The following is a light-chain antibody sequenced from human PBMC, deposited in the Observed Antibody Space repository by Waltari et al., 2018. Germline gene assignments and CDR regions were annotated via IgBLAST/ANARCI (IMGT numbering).Light chain of an antibody. V-gene: IGKV3-20*01. CDR1: QTLETSN. CDR2: ATS. J-gene: IGKJ1*01. Sequence: EIVLTQSPVALPLSPGDSAVISCRASQTLETSNLARYQLQAGQAPRPLIYATSTRATGTPLRFTGSGSETDFTLKFDRLEPGDFALYVCQQFQTAPPTFGRGTMV. CDR3: QQFQTAPPT.